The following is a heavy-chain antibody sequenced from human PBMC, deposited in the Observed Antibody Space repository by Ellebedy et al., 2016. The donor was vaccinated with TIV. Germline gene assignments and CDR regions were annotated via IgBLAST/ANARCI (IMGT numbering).Heavy chain of an antibody. CDR2: IYYSGST. CDR1: GGSISSYY. J-gene: IGHJ6*02. Sequence: SETLSLTXTVSGGSISSYYWSWIRQPPGKGLEWIGYIYYSGSTTYNPSLKSRVTISVDTSKNQFSLKLSSVTAADTAVYYCARGGGQLVHYYYYGMDVWGQGTTVTVSS. V-gene: IGHV4-59*01. D-gene: IGHD6-13*01. CDR3: ARGGGQLVHYYYYGMDV.